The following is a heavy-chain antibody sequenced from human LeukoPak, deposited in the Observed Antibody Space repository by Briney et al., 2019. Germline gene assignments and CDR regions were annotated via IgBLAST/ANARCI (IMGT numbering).Heavy chain of an antibody. D-gene: IGHD4-17*01. J-gene: IGHJ4*02. CDR1: GGTFSSYA. CDR2: IIPIFGTA. Sequence: GASVKVSCKASGGTFSSYAISWVRQAPGQGLEWMGGIIPIFGTANYAQKFQGRVTITADESTSTAYMELSSLRSEDTAVYYCARGGSTTVTTFIGYWGQGTLVTVSS. V-gene: IGHV1-69*13. CDR3: ARGGSTTVTTFIGY.